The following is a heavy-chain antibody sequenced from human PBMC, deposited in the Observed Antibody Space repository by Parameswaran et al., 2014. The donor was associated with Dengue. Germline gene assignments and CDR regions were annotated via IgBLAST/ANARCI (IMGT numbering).Heavy chain of an antibody. V-gene: IGHV4-39*01. D-gene: IGHD2-8*01. CDR3: ARTSGNPVLMVYATVY. J-gene: IGHJ4*02. CDR2: IYYSGST. Sequence: WIRQPPGKGLEWIGSIYYSGSTYYNPSLKSRVTISVDTSKNQFSLKLSSVTAADTAVYYCARTSGNPVLMVYATVYWGQGTLVTVSS.